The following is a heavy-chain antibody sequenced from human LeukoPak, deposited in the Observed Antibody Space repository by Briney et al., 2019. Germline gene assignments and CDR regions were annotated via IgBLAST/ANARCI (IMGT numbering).Heavy chain of an antibody. CDR3: AKQLGYCSDGSCYFPY. CDR1: GFTFSSSA. D-gene: IGHD2-15*01. CDR2: ISNNGDYT. V-gene: IGHV3-23*01. Sequence: GGSLRLSCAASGFTFSSSAMSWVRQAPGKGLEWVSAISNNGDYTYYADSVQGRFTISRDNSKSTLYLQMNSLRAEDTAVYYCAKQLGYCSDGSCYFPYWGQGTLVTVSS. J-gene: IGHJ4*02.